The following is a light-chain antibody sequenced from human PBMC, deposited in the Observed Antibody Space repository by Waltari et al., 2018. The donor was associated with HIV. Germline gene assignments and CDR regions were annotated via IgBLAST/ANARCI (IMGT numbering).Light chain of an antibody. Sequence: QSALSQPHSVSGSPGQAVTISCNGSRSDIGGYDHVSWYQLHSGKAPRGIIYDVVKRPAGVPDRIIGSKSGNTASLTISGLQTDDEADYFCCSYGGSYTWLFGGGTRLTV. CDR1: RSDIGGYDH. J-gene: IGLJ3*02. CDR3: CSYGGSYTWL. V-gene: IGLV2-11*01. CDR2: DVV.